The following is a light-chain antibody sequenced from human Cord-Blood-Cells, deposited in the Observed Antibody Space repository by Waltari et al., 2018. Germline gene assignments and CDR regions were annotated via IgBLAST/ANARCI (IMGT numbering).Light chain of an antibody. CDR3: NSRDSSGNLG. J-gene: IGLJ2*01. V-gene: IGLV3-19*01. CDR1: SLRSYY. CDR2: GKN. Sequence: SSELTQDPAVSVALGQTVRITCQGDSLRSYYASWYQQKPGQAPVLVIYGKNNRPSGIPDRFSGSSEGKTASLTSTGAQAEDEADYYGNSRDSSGNLGCGGGTKLTVL.